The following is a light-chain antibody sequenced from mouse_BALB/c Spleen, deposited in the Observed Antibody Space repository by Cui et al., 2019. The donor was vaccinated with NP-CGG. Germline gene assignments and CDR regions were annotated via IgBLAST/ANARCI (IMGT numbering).Light chain of an antibody. J-gene: IGLJ1*01. V-gene: IGLV1*01. CDR2: GTN. CDR1: TVAVTRSNY. Sequence: QAVVTQESALTTSPGETVTLTCRSSTVAVTRSNYANWVQEKPDHLFTGLIGGTNNRAPGVPARFSGSLIGDKAALTITGAQTEDEAIYFCALWYSNHWVFGGGTKLTVL. CDR3: ALWYSNHWV.